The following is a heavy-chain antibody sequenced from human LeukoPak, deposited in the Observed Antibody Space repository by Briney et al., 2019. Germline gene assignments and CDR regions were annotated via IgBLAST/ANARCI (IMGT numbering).Heavy chain of an antibody. D-gene: IGHD6-13*01. Sequence: SETLSLTCTVSGGSISSGGFYWTWIRQHPGKGLEWIGYINYSGSTYYSPSLKSRVTISVDTSKNQFSLNLSSVTAADTAVYYCARDRAFDDSSSWYPGGYFDYWGQGVLVTVSS. CDR3: ARDRAFDDSSSWYPGGYFDY. CDR1: GGSISSGGFY. J-gene: IGHJ4*02. V-gene: IGHV4-31*03. CDR2: INYSGST.